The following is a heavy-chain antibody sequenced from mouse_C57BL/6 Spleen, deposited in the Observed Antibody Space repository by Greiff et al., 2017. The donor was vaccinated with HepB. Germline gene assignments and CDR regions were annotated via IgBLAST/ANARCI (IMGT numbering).Heavy chain of an antibody. CDR3: ARRDASSYFDY. D-gene: IGHD1-3*01. CDR2: IYPGDGDT. Sequence: VQLQQSGPELVKPGASVKISCKASGYAFSSSWMNWVKQRPGKGLEWIGRIYPGDGDTNYNGKFKGKATLTADISSSTAYMQLCSLTSEDSSVYFCARRDASSYFDYWGQGTTLTVSS. J-gene: IGHJ2*01. CDR1: GYAFSSSW. V-gene: IGHV1-82*01.